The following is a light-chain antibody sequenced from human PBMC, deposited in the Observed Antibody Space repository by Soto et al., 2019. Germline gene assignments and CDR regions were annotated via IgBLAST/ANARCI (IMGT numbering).Light chain of an antibody. CDR2: DAS. J-gene: IGKJ3*01. V-gene: IGKV3-11*01. CDR1: QSVSSY. Sequence: EIVLTQSPATLSLSPGERATLSCWASQSVSSYLAWYQQKPGQAPRLLIYDASNRATGIPARFSGSGSGTDFTLTISSLEPEDFAVYYCQQRSNWPRFTFGPGTKVDIK. CDR3: QQRSNWPRFT.